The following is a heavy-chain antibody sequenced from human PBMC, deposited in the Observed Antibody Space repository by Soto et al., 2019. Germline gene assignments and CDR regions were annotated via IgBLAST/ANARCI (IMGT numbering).Heavy chain of an antibody. Sequence: EVQLVESGGGLVQPGKSLRLSCAASGFTFDDYAMHWVRQAPGKGLEWVSGISWNGGSIRYGDSVKGRFTISRDNAKNSPYLEMNSQRADDTALYYCVISGEVVFIAATTFDYWGQGTLVTVSS. CDR1: GFTFDDYA. D-gene: IGHD3-22*01. V-gene: IGHV3-9*01. CDR3: VISGEVVFIAATTFDY. J-gene: IGHJ4*02. CDR2: ISWNGGSI.